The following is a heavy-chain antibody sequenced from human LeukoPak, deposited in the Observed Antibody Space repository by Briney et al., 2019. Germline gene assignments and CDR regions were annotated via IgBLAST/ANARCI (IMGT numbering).Heavy chain of an antibody. J-gene: IGHJ3*01. CDR2: ITNSGNSK. V-gene: IGHV3-48*04. Sequence: GGSLRLSCAASEFTFSSYSMNWVRQAPGKGLEWVSYITNSGNSKSYADSVKGRFTISRDNAKNSLYLHMNSLRVEDTALYYCAKDELRSGRYDWGQGTMVTVSS. D-gene: IGHD1-26*01. CDR3: AKDELRSGRYD. CDR1: EFTFSSYS.